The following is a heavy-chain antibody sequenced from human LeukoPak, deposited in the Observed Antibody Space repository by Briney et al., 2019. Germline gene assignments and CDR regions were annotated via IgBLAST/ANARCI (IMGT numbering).Heavy chain of an antibody. CDR3: ARRRVTAKQGNYYMDV. Sequence: PSETLSLTCAVYGGSFSGYYWSWIRQPPGKGLEWIGEINHSGSTNYNPSLKSRVTISVHTSKHQFSLKLSSVTAADTAVYYCARRRVTAKQGNYYMDVWGKGTTVTVSS. J-gene: IGHJ6*03. V-gene: IGHV4-34*01. CDR2: INHSGST. D-gene: IGHD5-18*01. CDR1: GGSFSGYY.